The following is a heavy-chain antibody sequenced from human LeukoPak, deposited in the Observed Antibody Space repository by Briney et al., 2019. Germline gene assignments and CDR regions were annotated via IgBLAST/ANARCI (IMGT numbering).Heavy chain of an antibody. J-gene: IGHJ4*02. CDR1: GASFGSGDQY. CDR3: SRGLDSRKLGY. V-gene: IGHV4-31*03. CDR2: IHPSGML. Sequence: SQTLSLTCTESGASFGSGDQYWNWIRQSPGKGLEWIGSIHPSGMLYNNPSLESRVTISIDTSKNQFSLNLNSVTAADTAVYFCSRGLDSRKLGYWGQGTLVTVSS. D-gene: IGHD3-22*01.